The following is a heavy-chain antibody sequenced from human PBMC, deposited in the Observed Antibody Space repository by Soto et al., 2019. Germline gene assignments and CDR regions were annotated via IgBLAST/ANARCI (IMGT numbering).Heavy chain of an antibody. D-gene: IGHD3-3*01. J-gene: IGHJ5*02. CDR3: ATVITIFGVALRWFDP. Sequence: ASVKVTCKVSGYTLTELSMHWVRQAPGKGLEWTGGFDPEDGETIYAQKFQGRVTMTEDTSTDTAYMELSSLRSEDTAVYYCATVITIFGVALRWFDPWGQGTLVTVSS. CDR1: GYTLTELS. CDR2: FDPEDGET. V-gene: IGHV1-24*01.